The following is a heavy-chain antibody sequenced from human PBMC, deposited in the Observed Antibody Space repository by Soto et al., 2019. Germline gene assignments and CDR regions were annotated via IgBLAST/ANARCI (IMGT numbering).Heavy chain of an antibody. Sequence: PGGSLILSCAASGFTFKSSAMSWVRQAPGVGLEWVSAVSPTSDTFYADSVKGRFTISRDNSRNTVYLQLNSLRGEDTAVYHCAKQLGYCSRGNCYFDYWGQGTLVTVSS. CDR2: VSPTSDT. CDR3: AKQLGYCSRGNCYFDY. CDR1: GFTFKSSA. J-gene: IGHJ4*02. V-gene: IGHV3-23*01. D-gene: IGHD2-2*01.